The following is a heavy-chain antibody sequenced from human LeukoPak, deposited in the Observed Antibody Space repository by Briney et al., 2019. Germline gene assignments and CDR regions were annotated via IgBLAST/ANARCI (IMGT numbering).Heavy chain of an antibody. Sequence: GASVKVSCKASGGTFSSYTISWVRQAPGQGLEWMGRIIPILGIANYAQKFQGKVTITADKSTSTAYMELSSLRSEDTAVYYCARDPVDTYGGFDYWGQGTLVTVSS. J-gene: IGHJ4*02. D-gene: IGHD5-18*01. V-gene: IGHV1-69*04. CDR2: IIPILGIA. CDR1: GGTFSSYT. CDR3: ARDPVDTYGGFDY.